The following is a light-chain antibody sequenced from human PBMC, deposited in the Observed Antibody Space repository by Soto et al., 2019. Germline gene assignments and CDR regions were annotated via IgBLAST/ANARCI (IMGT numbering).Light chain of an antibody. CDR3: QQYNNWWT. V-gene: IGKV3-15*01. Sequence: EIVMTQSPATLSVSPVETATLSFRASQSVSSSLAWYQQQPGQAPRLVIYGASTRATGIPARFSGSGSGTEFTLTISSLEFGDSAVYYCQQYNNWWTFGQGTKVDIK. J-gene: IGKJ1*01. CDR1: QSVSSS. CDR2: GAS.